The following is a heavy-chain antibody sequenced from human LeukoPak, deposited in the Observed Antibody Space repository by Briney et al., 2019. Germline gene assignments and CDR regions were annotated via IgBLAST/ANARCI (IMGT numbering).Heavy chain of an antibody. J-gene: IGHJ4*02. CDR3: ARGDRIGRERVTGGAFDY. Sequence: SVKVSCKASGGTFSSYAISWVRQAPGQGLEWMGGIIPIFGTANYAQKFQGRVTITADESTGTAYMELSSLRSEDTAVYYCARGDRIGRERVTGGAFDYWGQGTLVTVSS. V-gene: IGHV1-69*13. D-gene: IGHD1-1*01. CDR1: GGTFSSYA. CDR2: IIPIFGTA.